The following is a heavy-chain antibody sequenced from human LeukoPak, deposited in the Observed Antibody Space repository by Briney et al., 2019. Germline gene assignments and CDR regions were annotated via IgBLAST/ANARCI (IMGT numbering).Heavy chain of an antibody. J-gene: IGHJ1*01. D-gene: IGHD4-17*01. CDR1: VFTISDYY. CDR2: ISSSSSYT. Sequence: GGSLRLSCAASVFTISDYYMSWIRQAPGKGLEWVSYISSSSSYTNYADSVKGRFTISRDNAKNSLYLQMNSLRAEDTAVYYCASYSTVTLFQHWGQATLVTVSS. CDR3: ASYSTVTLFQH. V-gene: IGHV3-11*06.